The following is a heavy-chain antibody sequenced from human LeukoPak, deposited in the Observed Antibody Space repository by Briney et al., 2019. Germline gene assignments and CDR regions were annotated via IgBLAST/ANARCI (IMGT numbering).Heavy chain of an antibody. D-gene: IGHD6-13*01. CDR1: GFTFSNYV. Sequence: GGSLRLSCAASGFTFSNYVMSWVRQAPGKGLEWVAVISYDETNKYYADSVKGRFTISRDNSKNTLYLQMNSLRAEDTAVYYCATSPRYKQQLGYFDYWGQGTLVTVSS. CDR3: ATSPRYKQQLGYFDY. CDR2: ISYDETNK. J-gene: IGHJ4*02. V-gene: IGHV3-30-3*01.